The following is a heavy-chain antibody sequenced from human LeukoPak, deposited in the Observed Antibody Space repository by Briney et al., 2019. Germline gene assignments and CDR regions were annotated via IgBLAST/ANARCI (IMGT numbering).Heavy chain of an antibody. CDR2: INTNTGNP. J-gene: IGHJ6*02. CDR3: ARARYCIGSTCPAGYYGMDV. CDR1: GYTFNSYA. V-gene: IGHV7-4-1*02. D-gene: IGHD2-15*01. Sequence: ASVKVSCKASGYTFNSYALDWVRQAPGQGLEWMGWINTNTGNPTYAQGFTGRFVFSLDTSVSTAYLEISSLKAEDTAVYYCARARYCIGSTCPAGYYGMDVWGQGTTVTVSS.